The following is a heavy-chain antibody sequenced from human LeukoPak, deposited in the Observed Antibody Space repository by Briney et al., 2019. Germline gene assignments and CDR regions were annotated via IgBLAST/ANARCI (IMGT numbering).Heavy chain of an antibody. CDR3: ARDPGEEMTRATFDY. D-gene: IGHD1-26*01. J-gene: IGHJ4*02. CDR1: GFTFSSYA. CDR2: ISYDGSNK. Sequence: GGSLRLSCAASGFTFSSYAMHWVRQAPGKGLEWVAVISYDGSNKYYADSVKGRFTISRDSSENTLFLQMNSLRAEDTAVYYCARDPGEEMTRATFDYWGQGTLVTVSS. V-gene: IGHV3-30-3*01.